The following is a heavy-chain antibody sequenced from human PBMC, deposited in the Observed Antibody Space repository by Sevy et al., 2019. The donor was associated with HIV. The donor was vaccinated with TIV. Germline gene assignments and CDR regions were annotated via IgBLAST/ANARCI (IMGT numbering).Heavy chain of an antibody. J-gene: IGHJ4*02. D-gene: IGHD1-26*01. CDR2: IYYNGHI. Sequence: SETLSLTCTVSGGSITSRYWNWIRQPPGKGLEWIANIYYNGHINYNPSLNSRVTLSLDTSKNQFSLRLSSVTAADTAMYYCSGENAWGRGYSWGQGTLVTVSS. V-gene: IGHV4-59*08. CDR3: SGENAWGRGYS. CDR1: GGSITSRY.